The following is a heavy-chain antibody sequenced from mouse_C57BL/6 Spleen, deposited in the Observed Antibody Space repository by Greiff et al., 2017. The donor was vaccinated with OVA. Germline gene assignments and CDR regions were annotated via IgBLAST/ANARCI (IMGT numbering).Heavy chain of an antibody. CDR3: AREGGLRLRFAY. Sequence: EVKLVESGGGLVKPGGSLKLSCAASGFTFSSYAMSWVRQTPEKRLEWVATISDGGSYTYYPDNVKGRFTISRDNAKNNLYLQMSHLKSEDTAMYYCAREGGLRLRFAYWGQGTLVTVSA. V-gene: IGHV5-4*01. D-gene: IGHD2-4*01. J-gene: IGHJ3*01. CDR1: GFTFSSYA. CDR2: ISDGGSYT.